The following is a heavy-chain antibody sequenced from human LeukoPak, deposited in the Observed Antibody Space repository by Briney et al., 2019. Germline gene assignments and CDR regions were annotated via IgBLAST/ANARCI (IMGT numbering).Heavy chain of an antibody. D-gene: IGHD3-9*01. J-gene: IGHJ5*02. V-gene: IGHV3-21*01. CDR1: GFTFSSYS. Sequence: GGSLRLSCAASGFTFSSYSMNWVGQAPGKGLEWVSSISSSSSYIYYADSVKGGFTISRDNAKNSMYLQMNRLRAEDTAVYYCARVPFFDWLLESPINNWFDPWGQGTLVTVSS. CDR2: ISSSSSYI. CDR3: ARVPFFDWLLESPINNWFDP.